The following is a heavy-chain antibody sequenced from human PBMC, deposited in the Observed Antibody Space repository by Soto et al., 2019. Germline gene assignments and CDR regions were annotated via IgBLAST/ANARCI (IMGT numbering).Heavy chain of an antibody. V-gene: IGHV1-46*02. CDR2: THPSGGGS. CDR1: GYPFNTYY. J-gene: IGHJ4*02. CDR3: ARGGHIAVVTDSFDS. Sequence: GASVKVSCKSSGYPFNTYYLHWVRQAPGQGLEWMGMTHPSGGGSTYAQKFLGRVTMTMDSSTSTVFMELTSLRSADTAVYYCARGGHIAVVTDSFDSWGQGTPVTVPQ. D-gene: IGHD2-21*02.